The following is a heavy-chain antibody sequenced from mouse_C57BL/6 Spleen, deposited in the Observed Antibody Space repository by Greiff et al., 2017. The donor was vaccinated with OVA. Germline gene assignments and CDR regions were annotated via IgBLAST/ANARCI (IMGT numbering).Heavy chain of an antibody. V-gene: IGHV1-53*01. CDR3: ARSAYYSNYGWFAY. D-gene: IGHD2-5*01. CDR2: INPSHGGT. J-gene: IGHJ3*01. CDR1: GYTFTSYW. Sequence: VQLQQPGTELVKPGASVKLSCQASGYTFTSYWMHWVKQRPGHGLEWIGNINPSHGGTNYNEKFKRKATLTVDNSSSTAYIQLSSLTSEDSAVYYCARSAYYSNYGWFAYWGQGTLVTVSA.